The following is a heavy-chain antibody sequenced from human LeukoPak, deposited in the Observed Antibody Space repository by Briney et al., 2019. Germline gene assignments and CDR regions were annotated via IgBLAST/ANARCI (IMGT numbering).Heavy chain of an antibody. CDR2: IRSKDYGATT. D-gene: IGHD3-10*01. V-gene: IGHV3-49*03. Sequence: GGSLRLSCAASGFTFSSFSMSWFRQAPGKGLEWVGFIRSKDYGATTDYAASVKGRFTISRDDSKSIAYLQMNSLKTEDTGVYYCTRGPYGSGSYYNAYWGQGTLVIVSS. J-gene: IGHJ4*02. CDR3: TRGPYGSGSYYNAY. CDR1: GFTFSSFS.